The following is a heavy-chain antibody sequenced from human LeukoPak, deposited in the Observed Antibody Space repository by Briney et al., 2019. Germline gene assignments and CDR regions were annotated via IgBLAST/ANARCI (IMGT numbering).Heavy chain of an antibody. D-gene: IGHD6-13*01. J-gene: IGHJ6*02. CDR2: IRSKANTYAT. Sequence: PGGSLRLSCAASGFTFSGSAMHWVRQASGKGLEWVGRIRSKANTYATAYAASVKGRFTISGDDSKNAAYLQLNSLKTEDTAVYYCSAAVGTDFYDYGMDVWGQGTTVTVSS. CDR3: SAAVGTDFYDYGMDV. V-gene: IGHV3-73*01. CDR1: GFTFSGSA.